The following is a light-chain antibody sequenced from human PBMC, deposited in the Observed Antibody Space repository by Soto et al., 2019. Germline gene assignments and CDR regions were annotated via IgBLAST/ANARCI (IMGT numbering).Light chain of an antibody. Sequence: EIVLTHSPGTLSLSPGDRATLSCRPSQYINNYLAWYQQKPGQPPRLLIYGASTRAPGIPDRFSASGSGTDFTLTISRLEPEDFVVYICHQYGTSPTTFGQGTRLEIK. CDR2: GAS. CDR3: HQYGTSPTT. V-gene: IGKV3-20*01. J-gene: IGKJ5*01. CDR1: QYINNY.